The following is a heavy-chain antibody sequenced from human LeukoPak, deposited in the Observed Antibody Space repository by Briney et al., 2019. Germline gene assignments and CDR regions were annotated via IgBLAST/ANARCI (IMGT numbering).Heavy chain of an antibody. V-gene: IGHV3-21*01. D-gene: IGHD6-6*01. Sequence: GGSLRLSCAVSGFTFSSYSMNWVGQAPGKGLEWVASISSSSSYIYYADSVKGRFTISRDNAKTSLYLQMNSLRAEDTAVYYCARDGGIAARRRGNFDYWGQGTLVTVSS. CDR1: GFTFSSYS. CDR3: ARDGGIAARRRGNFDY. CDR2: ISSSSSYI. J-gene: IGHJ4*02.